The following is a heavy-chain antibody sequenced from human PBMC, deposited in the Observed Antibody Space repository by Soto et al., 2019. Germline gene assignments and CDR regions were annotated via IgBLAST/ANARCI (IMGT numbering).Heavy chain of an antibody. Sequence: GGSLRLSCAASGITISNYPMSWVRQAPGKGLDWVSGISGSGDRTYYADSAKGRFTISKDISKNSLSLQLDSLGVEDTAVYFGVKDDGGYPSTAPHWGQGTLVTVSS. D-gene: IGHD3-22*01. CDR3: VKDDGGYPSTAPH. CDR1: GITISNYP. CDR2: ISGSGDRT. V-gene: IGHV3-23*01. J-gene: IGHJ1*01.